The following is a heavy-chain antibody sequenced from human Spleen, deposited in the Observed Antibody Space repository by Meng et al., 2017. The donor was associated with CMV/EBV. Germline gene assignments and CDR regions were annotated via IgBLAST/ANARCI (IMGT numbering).Heavy chain of an antibody. J-gene: IGHJ4*02. CDR3: AVPGYSSGWYR. V-gene: IGHV4-34*01. D-gene: IGHD6-19*01. CDR1: GGSFSGYY. Sequence: ESLKISCAVYGGSFSGYYWSWIRQPPGKGLEWIGEINHSGSTNYNPSLKSRVTISVDTSKNQFSLKLSSVTAADTAVYYCAVPGYSSGWYRWGQGTLVTVSS. CDR2: INHSGST.